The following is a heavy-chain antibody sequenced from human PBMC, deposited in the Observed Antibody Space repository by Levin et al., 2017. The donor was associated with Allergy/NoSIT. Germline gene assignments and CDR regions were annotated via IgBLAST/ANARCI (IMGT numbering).Heavy chain of an antibody. Sequence: GALRLSCAGSGFTFRDAWMSWVRQAPGKGLEWVGRIKSKSDGGTTEDAAPVKGRFTISRDDSKNTLYLQMNSLKTEDTAVYYCTTEIRWSPVDLDHWGQGTLVTVST. J-gene: IGHJ4*02. CDR1: GFTFRDAW. V-gene: IGHV3-15*01. CDR2: IKSKSDGGTT. D-gene: IGHD4-23*01. CDR3: TTEIRWSPVDLDH.